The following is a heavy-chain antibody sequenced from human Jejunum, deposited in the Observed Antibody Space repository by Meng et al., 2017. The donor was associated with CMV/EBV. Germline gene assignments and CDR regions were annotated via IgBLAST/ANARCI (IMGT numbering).Heavy chain of an antibody. CDR2: INPNSGGA. J-gene: IGHJ6*02. Sequence: APGQGREWMGWINPNSGGANYAQKFLGRVTMARDTSISTAYMELSSLRSDDTAVYYCARAGLADYDFWSGYWGDAYYYYYYGMDVWGQGTTVTVSS. CDR3: ARAGLADYDFWSGYWGDAYYYYYYGMDV. D-gene: IGHD3-3*01. V-gene: IGHV1-2*02.